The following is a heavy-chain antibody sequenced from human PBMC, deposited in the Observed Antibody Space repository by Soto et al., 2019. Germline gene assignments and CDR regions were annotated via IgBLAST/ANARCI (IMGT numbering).Heavy chain of an antibody. D-gene: IGHD1-7*01. Sequence: QVQLVQSGAEVRKPGASVKVSCKASGYTFNNYFMHWVRQAPAQGLDGMGVITPSSGSTTYAQRFQGSLTMTRDTSTSTVYMELRSLRSKDTAVYFCARDLVPIWNYVGLAPGAQHWFDPWGQGTLVTVSS. CDR3: ARDLVPIWNYVGLAPGAQHWFDP. J-gene: IGHJ5*02. CDR1: GYTFNNYF. V-gene: IGHV1-46*02. CDR2: ITPSSGST.